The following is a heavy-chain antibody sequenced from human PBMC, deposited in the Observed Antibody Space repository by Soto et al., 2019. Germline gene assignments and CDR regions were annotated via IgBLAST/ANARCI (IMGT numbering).Heavy chain of an antibody. D-gene: IGHD6-13*01. J-gene: IGHJ4*02. CDR1: GGSFSGYY. Sequence: SETLSLTCAVYGGSFSGYYWSWIRQPPGKGLEWIGEINHSGSTNYNPSLKSRVTISVDTSKNQFSLKLSSVTAADTAVYYCARAAGYSSSWYSNWGQGTLVTVSS. CDR2: INHSGST. V-gene: IGHV4-34*01. CDR3: ARAAGYSSSWYSN.